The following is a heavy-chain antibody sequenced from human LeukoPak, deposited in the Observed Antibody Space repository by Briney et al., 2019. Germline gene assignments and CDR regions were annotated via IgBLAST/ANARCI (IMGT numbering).Heavy chain of an antibody. CDR2: IIPIFGTA. Sequence: ASVKVSCKASGGTFSRYAINWVRQAPGQGLEWMGGIIPIFGTANYAQKFQGRVTITADEPTSTAYMELSSLRSEDTAVYYCARSRGSCYSCGDYWGQGTLVTVSS. CDR1: GGTFSRYA. CDR3: ARSRGSCYSCGDY. V-gene: IGHV1-69*13. D-gene: IGHD2-15*01. J-gene: IGHJ4*02.